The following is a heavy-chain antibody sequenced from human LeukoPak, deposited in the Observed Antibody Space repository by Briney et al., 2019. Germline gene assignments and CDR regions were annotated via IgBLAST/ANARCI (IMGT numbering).Heavy chain of an antibody. CDR3: AKGQYSAGATIFGVVSTPLDY. CDR1: GFTFSSYA. CDR2: ISGSGGST. D-gene: IGHD3-3*01. V-gene: IGHV3-23*01. J-gene: IGHJ4*02. Sequence: GGSLRLSCAASGFTFSSYAMSWVRQAPGKGLEWVSAISGSGGSTYYADSVKGRFTISRDNSKNTLYLQMNSLRAEDTAVYYSAKGQYSAGATIFGVVSTPLDYWGQGTLDTVSS.